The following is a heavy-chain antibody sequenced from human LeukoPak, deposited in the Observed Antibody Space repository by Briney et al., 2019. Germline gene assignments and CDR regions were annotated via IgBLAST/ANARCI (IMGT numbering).Heavy chain of an antibody. CDR3: ARGGSGGSGSYYSYYYYYMDV. CDR2: IYYSGST. Sequence: PSETLSLTCTISGGSISSYYWSWIRQPPGKGLEWIGYIYYSGSTNYNPSLKSRVTISVDTSKNQFSLKLSSVTAADTAVYYCARGGSGGSGSYYSYYYYYMDVWGKGTTVTVSS. V-gene: IGHV4-59*01. J-gene: IGHJ6*03. CDR1: GGSISSYY. D-gene: IGHD3-10*01.